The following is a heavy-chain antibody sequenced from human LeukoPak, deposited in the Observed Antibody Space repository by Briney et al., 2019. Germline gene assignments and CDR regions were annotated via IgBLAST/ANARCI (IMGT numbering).Heavy chain of an antibody. CDR3: ARDSERELYSSSWPNWFDP. J-gene: IGHJ5*02. V-gene: IGHV1-3*01. CDR1: GYTFTSYA. D-gene: IGHD6-13*01. Sequence: GASVKVSCKASGYTFTSYAMHWVRQAPGQRLEWMGWINAGNGNTKYSQKFQGRVTITRDTSASTAYMELSGLRSEDTAVYYCARDSERELYSSSWPNWFDPWGQGTLVTVSS. CDR2: INAGNGNT.